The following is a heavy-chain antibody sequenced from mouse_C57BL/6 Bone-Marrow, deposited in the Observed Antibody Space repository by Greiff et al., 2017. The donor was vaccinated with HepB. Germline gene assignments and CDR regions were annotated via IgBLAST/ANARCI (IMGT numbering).Heavy chain of an antibody. Sequence: VTLKESVAELVRPGASVKLSCTASGFNIKNTYMHWVKQRPEQGLEWIGRIDPANGNTKYAPKFQGKATITADTSSNTAYLQLSSLTSEDTAIYYCARLRNYYYGSSYWYFDVWGTGTTVTVSS. CDR3: ARLRNYYYGSSYWYFDV. V-gene: IGHV14-3*01. J-gene: IGHJ1*03. D-gene: IGHD1-1*01. CDR1: GFNIKNTY. CDR2: IDPANGNT.